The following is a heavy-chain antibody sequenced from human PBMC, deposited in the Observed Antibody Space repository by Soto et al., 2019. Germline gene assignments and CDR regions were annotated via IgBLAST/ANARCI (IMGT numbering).Heavy chain of an antibody. Sequence: EVQLLESGGGLVQPGGSLRLSCAASGFTFSSYAMSWVRQAPGKGLEWVSTINNSGGSTYYAASVKGRFTISRDNSKNTLYLQMNSLRAEDTAVYYCAKDGLGAYSYGSYYFDYWGQGTLVTVSS. CDR1: GFTFSSYA. CDR2: INNSGGST. D-gene: IGHD5-18*01. CDR3: AKDGLGAYSYGSYYFDY. V-gene: IGHV3-23*01. J-gene: IGHJ4*02.